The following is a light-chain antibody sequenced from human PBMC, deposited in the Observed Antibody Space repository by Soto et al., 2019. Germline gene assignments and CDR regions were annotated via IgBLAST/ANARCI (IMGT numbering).Light chain of an antibody. J-gene: IGKJ2*03. CDR3: QQYGNPPPYS. V-gene: IGKV3-20*01. CDR1: QSVSRSL. Sequence: EIVLTQSPGTLSLSPGERATLSCRASQSVSRSLLAWYQQKPGQAPRLLIYGASTRATGIADRFSGSGSVTDFTLTISRLEPEDFAVYYCQQYGNPPPYSFGQGTQLEIK. CDR2: GAS.